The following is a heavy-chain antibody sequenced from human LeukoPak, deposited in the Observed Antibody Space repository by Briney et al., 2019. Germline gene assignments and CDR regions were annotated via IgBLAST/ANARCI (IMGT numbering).Heavy chain of an antibody. CDR3: ARKRGVFGDLYLNGSGDY. J-gene: IGHJ4*02. CDR1: GFTISNYG. V-gene: IGHV3-30*02. D-gene: IGHD3-10*01. CDR2: IRFDESEM. Sequence: PGGSLRLSCAASGFTISNYGMHWVRQAPGKGLEWVAFIRFDESEMYYADSVKGRFTLSRDISKNTLYLQMNSLRAEDTAVYYCARKRGVFGDLYLNGSGDYWGQGTLVIVSS.